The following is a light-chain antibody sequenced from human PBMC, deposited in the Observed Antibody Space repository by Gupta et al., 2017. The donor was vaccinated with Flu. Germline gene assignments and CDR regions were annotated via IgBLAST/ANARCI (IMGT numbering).Light chain of an antibody. CDR3: QSYDTSRSGSGV. CDR1: WSNIGAGSD. Sequence: SVLTQPPSVSGAPGPRVSISLTWTWSNIGAGSDVQRYQQLPGTTPNFLLYGNKIRPSGGANRVSGSKSGTSTTLAITVLQAEEEAGYYCQSYDTSRSGSGVFGGGTKVTVL. CDR2: GNK. V-gene: IGLV1-40*01. J-gene: IGLJ3*02.